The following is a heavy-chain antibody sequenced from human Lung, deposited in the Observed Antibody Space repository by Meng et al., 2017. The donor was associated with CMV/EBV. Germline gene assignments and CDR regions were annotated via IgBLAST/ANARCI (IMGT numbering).Heavy chain of an antibody. V-gene: IGHV4-34*01. CDR2: INHSGST. CDR1: GGSFSGYY. CDR3: ARDPIVGATRAWFYYGMDV. J-gene: IGHJ6*02. Sequence: SCAVYGGSFSGYYWSWIRQPPGKGLEWIGEINHSGSTNYNPSLKGPVTISVDTSKNQFSLKLSSVTATDTAVYYCARDPIVGATRAWFYYGMDVWGQGTXVTVYS. D-gene: IGHD1-26*01.